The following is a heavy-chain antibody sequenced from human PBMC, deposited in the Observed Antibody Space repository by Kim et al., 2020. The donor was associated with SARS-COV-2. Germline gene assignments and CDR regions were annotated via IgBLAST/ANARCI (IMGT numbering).Heavy chain of an antibody. V-gene: IGHV4-59*13. CDR1: GGSISSYY. CDR2: IYYSGST. J-gene: IGHJ3*02. D-gene: IGHD3-10*01. Sequence: SETLSLTCTVSGGSISSYYWSWIRQPPGKGLEWIGYIYYSGSTNYNPSLKSRVTISVDTSKNQLSLKLSSVTAADTAVYYCARGDLGILSPGSITMVRGLDDAFDNWGQGTMVTVSS. CDR3: ARGDLGILSPGSITMVRGLDDAFDN.